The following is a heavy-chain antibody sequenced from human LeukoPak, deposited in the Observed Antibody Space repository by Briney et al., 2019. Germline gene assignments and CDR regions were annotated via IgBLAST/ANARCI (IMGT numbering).Heavy chain of an antibody. D-gene: IGHD1-14*01. CDR1: GGSISSYY. CDR2: IYTSGST. CDR3: ARGRKAGSSFDP. Sequence: PSETLSLTCTVSGGSISSYYWSWIRQPPGKGLEWIGYIYTSGSTNYNPSLKSRVTISVDTSKNQFSLKLSSVTAADTAVYYCARGRKAGSSFDPWGQGTLVTVSS. J-gene: IGHJ5*02. V-gene: IGHV4-4*09.